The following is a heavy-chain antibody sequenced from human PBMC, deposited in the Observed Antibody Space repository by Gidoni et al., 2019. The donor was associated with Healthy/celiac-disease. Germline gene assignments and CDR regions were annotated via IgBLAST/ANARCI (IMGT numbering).Heavy chain of an antibody. CDR1: GGSFSGYY. J-gene: IGHJ5*02. D-gene: IGHD3-10*01. CDR2: INHSGST. V-gene: IGHV4-34*01. CDR3: ARATYYYGSGSLWWFDP. Sequence: QVQLQQWGAGLLKPSETLSLTCAVYGGSFSGYYWSWIRQPPGKGLEWIGEINHSGSTNYNPSLKSRVTISVDTSKNQFSLKLSSVTAADTAVYYCARATYYYGSGSLWWFDPWGQGTLVTVSS.